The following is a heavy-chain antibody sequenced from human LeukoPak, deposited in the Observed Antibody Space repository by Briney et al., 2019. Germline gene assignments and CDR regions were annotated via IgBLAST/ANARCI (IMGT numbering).Heavy chain of an antibody. D-gene: IGHD1-14*01. Sequence: SETLSLTCTVSGYSISSGYYWGWIRQPPGKGLEWIGSIYHSGSTYCNPSLKSRVTISVDTSKNQFSLKLSSVTAADTAVYYCARRSPGGYYYYYMDVWGKGTTVTVSS. CDR3: ARRSPGGYYYYYMDV. V-gene: IGHV4-38-2*02. CDR1: GYSISSGYY. CDR2: IYHSGST. J-gene: IGHJ6*03.